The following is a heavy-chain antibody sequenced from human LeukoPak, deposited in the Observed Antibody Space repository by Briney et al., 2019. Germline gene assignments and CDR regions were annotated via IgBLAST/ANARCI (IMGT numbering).Heavy chain of an antibody. CDR2: ISFDGGNK. V-gene: IGHV3-30-3*01. CDR1: GFTFNNYA. J-gene: IGHJ4*02. D-gene: IGHD1-26*01. Sequence: PGRSLRLSCAASGFTFNNYAIHWVRQAPGKGLEWVAIISFDGGNKYYADSVKGRFTISRGNSKNTLYLQMNSLRAEDTAVYYCARDGIVGSPLFKFDYWGQGTLVTVSS. CDR3: ARDGIVGSPLFKFDY.